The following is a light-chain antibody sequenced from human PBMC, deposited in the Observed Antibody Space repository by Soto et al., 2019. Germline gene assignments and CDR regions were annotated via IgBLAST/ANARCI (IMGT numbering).Light chain of an antibody. V-gene: IGKV1-5*03. Sequence: EVTQKTNTLSGSVGDRGTITCRASQTISSWLAWYQQKPGKAPKLLIYKTSTLKSGVPSRFSGSGSGTEFTLTISSLQPDDFATHYCQPVTTYSVTCAQGTKV. J-gene: IGKJ1*01. CDR1: QTISSW. CDR2: KTS. CDR3: QPVTTYSVT.